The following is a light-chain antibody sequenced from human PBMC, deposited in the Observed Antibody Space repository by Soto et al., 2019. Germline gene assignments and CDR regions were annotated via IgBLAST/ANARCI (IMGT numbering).Light chain of an antibody. CDR2: GAS. V-gene: IGKV3-20*01. J-gene: IGKJ1*01. CDR3: QYYGGSPRT. CDR1: EGVAS. Sequence: EIFLTQSPGTLSLSPGEGTTLSCRASEGVASLAWYQQKPGQAPRLLIYGASTQATGIPDSFSGSGSGTDFTLTISRLEPEDFAVYYCQYYGGSPRTFGRGTKVDIK.